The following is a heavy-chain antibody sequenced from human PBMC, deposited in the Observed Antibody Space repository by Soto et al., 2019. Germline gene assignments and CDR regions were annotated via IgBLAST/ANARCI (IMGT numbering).Heavy chain of an antibody. Sequence: QVQLQQWGAGLLKPSETLSLTCAVYGGSFSGYYWSWIRQPPGKGLEWMGEINHVGGTNYNPSLKSRLTISVDTSKNQFSLKVNSVTAADTAVYYCARGQKGYSSSWYVDWGQGTPVTFSS. CDR2: INHVGGT. CDR1: GGSFSGYY. J-gene: IGHJ4*02. V-gene: IGHV4-34*01. CDR3: ARGQKGYSSSWYVD. D-gene: IGHD6-13*01.